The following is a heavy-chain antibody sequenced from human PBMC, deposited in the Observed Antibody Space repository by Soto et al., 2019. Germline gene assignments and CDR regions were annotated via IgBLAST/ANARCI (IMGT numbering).Heavy chain of an antibody. D-gene: IGHD3-16*01. J-gene: IGHJ5*02. CDR2: INPNSGGT. CDR3: ARCPWGYNWFEP. V-gene: IGHV1-2*02. Sequence: ASVKVSCKASGYTFTGYYMHWVRQAPGQGLEWMGWINPNSGGTNYAQKFQGRVTMTRDMSISTAYMELSRLRSDDTAVYYCARCPWGYNWFEPWGQGTLVIVSS. CDR1: GYTFTGYY.